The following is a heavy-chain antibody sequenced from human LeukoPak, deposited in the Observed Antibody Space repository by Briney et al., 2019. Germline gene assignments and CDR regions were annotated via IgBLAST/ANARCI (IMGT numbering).Heavy chain of an antibody. CDR2: INPSGGGT. CDR3: ARVSMGRTYFRAFDI. V-gene: IGHV1-46*01. J-gene: IGHJ3*02. D-gene: IGHD3-10*01. Sequence: ASVSVSCKASGYTFTNHDMHWVRQAPRQGFEWKGMINPSGGGTGYAQKFQGRVPMTRDTSSSTVYMDLSSLTSEDTAAYYFARVSMGRTYFRAFDIWGQGTMVTVSS. CDR1: GYTFTNHD.